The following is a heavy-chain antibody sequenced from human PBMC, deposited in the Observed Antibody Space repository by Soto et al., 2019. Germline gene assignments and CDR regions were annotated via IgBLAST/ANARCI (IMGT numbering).Heavy chain of an antibody. D-gene: IGHD3-22*01. CDR2: IYYTGST. Sequence: QVQLQESGPGLVKPSETLSLTCTVSGGSISSYYWSWIRQPPGKGLEWIGYIYYTGSTNYNPSLNSRVTISVDMSKTQFSLKLSSLTAADTAVYYCARDYFDSSGYYWVDYWGQGTLVTVSS. CDR3: ARDYFDSSGYYWVDY. J-gene: IGHJ4*02. CDR1: GGSISSYY. V-gene: IGHV4-59*01.